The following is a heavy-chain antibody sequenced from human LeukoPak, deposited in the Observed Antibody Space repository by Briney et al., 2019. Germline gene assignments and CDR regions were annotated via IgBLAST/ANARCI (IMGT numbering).Heavy chain of an antibody. V-gene: IGHV1-46*01. CDR1: GYTFTSYY. CDR3: AREPRTDYSSGWGGDYGMDV. CDR2: INPGGGST. D-gene: IGHD6-19*01. Sequence: ASVTVSCKASGYTFTSYYMHWVRQAPGQGLEWMGVINPGGGSTSYAQKFQGRVTMTRDTSTSTVYMELSSLRSEDTAVYYCAREPRTDYSSGWGGDYGMDVWGQGTTVTVSS. J-gene: IGHJ6*02.